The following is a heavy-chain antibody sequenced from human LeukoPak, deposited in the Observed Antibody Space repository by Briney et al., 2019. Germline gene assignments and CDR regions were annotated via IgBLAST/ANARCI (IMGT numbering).Heavy chain of an antibody. CDR3: ARVASYYDYVWGSYRRLYYFDY. D-gene: IGHD3-16*02. CDR1: GGSFSGYY. J-gene: IGHJ4*02. CDR2: INHSGST. V-gene: IGHV4-34*01. Sequence: PSETLSLTCAVYGGSFSGYYWSWIRQPPGKGLEWIGEINHSGSTNSNPSLKSRVTISVDTSKNQCSLKLSSVTAADTAVYYCARVASYYDYVWGSYRRLYYFDYWGQGTLVTVSS.